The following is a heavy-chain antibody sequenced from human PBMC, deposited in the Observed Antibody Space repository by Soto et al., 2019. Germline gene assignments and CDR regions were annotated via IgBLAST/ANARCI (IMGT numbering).Heavy chain of an antibody. V-gene: IGHV3-11*06. CDR2: ISSSSSYT. CDR1: GFTFSDYY. Sequence: GGSLRLSCAASGFTFSDYYMSWIRQAPGKGLEWVSYISSSSSYTNYADSVKGRFTISRDNAKNSLYLQMNSLRAEDTAVYYCASIPQQLSRDDAFDIWGQGTMVTVSS. CDR3: ASIPQQLSRDDAFDI. J-gene: IGHJ3*02. D-gene: IGHD6-13*01.